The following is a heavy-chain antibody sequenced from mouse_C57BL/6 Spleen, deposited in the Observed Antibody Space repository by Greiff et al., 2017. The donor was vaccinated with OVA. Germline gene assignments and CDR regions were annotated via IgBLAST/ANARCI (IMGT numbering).Heavy chain of an antibody. CDR1: GYTFTSYN. V-gene: IGHV1-12*01. J-gene: IGHJ3*01. D-gene: IGHD1-1*01. CDR2: IYPGNGDN. Sequence: LQQSGAELVRPGASVKMSCKASGYTFTSYNMHWVKQTPRQGLEWIGAIYPGNGDNSYNQKFKGKATLTVDKSSSTAYMQLSSLTSEDSAVYFCARVVYYGSSYFFAYWGQGTLVTVSA. CDR3: ARVVYYGSSYFFAY.